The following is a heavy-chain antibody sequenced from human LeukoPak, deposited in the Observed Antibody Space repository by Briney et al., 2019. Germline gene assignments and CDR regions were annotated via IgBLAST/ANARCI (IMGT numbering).Heavy chain of an antibody. V-gene: IGHV1-18*01. D-gene: IGHD4-17*01. J-gene: IGHJ6*02. CDR3: ASLDYGDSPNGMAV. CDR1: GYTFTSYG. CDR2: ISAYNGNT. Sequence: GASVRVSCKACGYTFTSYGISWVRQAPGQGREWRGWISAYNGNTNYAQKLQGRVTMTTDTCTSTAYMEPRSLRSDDTAVYYCASLDYGDSPNGMAVWGQGTTVTVSS.